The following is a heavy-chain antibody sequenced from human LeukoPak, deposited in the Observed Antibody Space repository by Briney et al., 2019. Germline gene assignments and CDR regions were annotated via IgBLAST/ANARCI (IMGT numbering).Heavy chain of an antibody. CDR1: GGSISSYY. CDR2: IYTSGST. Sequence: PSETLSLTCTVSGGSISSYYWSWIRQPAGKGLEWIGRIYTSGSTNYNPSLKSRVTMSVDTSKNQFSLKLSSVTAADTAVYYCARVSYGSGSYKIDPWGQGTPVTVSS. CDR3: ARVSYGSGSYKIDP. V-gene: IGHV4-4*07. J-gene: IGHJ5*02. D-gene: IGHD3-10*01.